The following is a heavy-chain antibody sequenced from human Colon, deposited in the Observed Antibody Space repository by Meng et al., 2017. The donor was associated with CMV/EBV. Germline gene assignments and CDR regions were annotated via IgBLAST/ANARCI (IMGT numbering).Heavy chain of an antibody. J-gene: IGHJ6*02. CDR1: GFTLSSSA. V-gene: IGHV3-23*01. CDR3: SLRKVVVPPPTKSWPYYYGMDV. CDR2: ISARGIST. Sequence: GGSLSLSCAASGFTLSSSAVTWVRRAPGEGLEWVSVISARGISTYYADSVKGRFTITRDHSNNTVDLQLNSLRAADTAVYYCSLRKVVVPPPTKSWPYYYGMDVWGQGTTVTVSS. D-gene: IGHD2-2*01.